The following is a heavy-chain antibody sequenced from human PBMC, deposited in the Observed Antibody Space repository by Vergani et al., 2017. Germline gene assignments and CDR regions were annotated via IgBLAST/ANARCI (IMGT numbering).Heavy chain of an antibody. J-gene: IGHJ6*03. CDR1: GFSLSTSGMC. Sequence: QVTLRESGPALVKPTQTLTLTCTFSGFSLSTSGMCVSWIRQPPGKALEWLALIDWDDDKYYSTSLKTRLTISKDTSKNQVALTMTNMDPVDTATYYCARISGWYRDPYYYMDVWGKGTTVTVSS. D-gene: IGHD6-19*01. CDR3: ARISGWYRDPYYYMDV. V-gene: IGHV2-70*01. CDR2: IDWDDDK.